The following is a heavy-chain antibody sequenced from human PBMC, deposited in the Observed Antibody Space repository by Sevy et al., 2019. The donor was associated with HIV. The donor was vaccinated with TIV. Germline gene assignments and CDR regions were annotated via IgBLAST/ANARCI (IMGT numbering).Heavy chain of an antibody. CDR1: GGSVSSGRYY. V-gene: IGHV4-61*03. D-gene: IGHD1-1*01. J-gene: IGHJ6*02. Sequence: SETLSLTCTVSGGSVSSGRYYWSWIRQPPGKGLEWIGYFYDSGRTKYNPSLKSRVTIAVDMSKNLFALKLTTLTAAYTAVYYCARHGAVQLAFGMDVWGQGTRVTVSS. CDR3: ARHGAVQLAFGMDV. CDR2: FYDSGRT.